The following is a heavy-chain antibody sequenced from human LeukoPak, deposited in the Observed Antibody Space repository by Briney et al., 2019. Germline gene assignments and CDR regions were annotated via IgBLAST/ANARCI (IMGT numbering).Heavy chain of an antibody. V-gene: IGHV3-7*03. CDR1: GVTLSNHW. J-gene: IGHJ6*02. Sequence: PGGSLRLSCAAPGVTLSNHWMTWVRQVPGRGPEWVANVNRDGSEAYYLDSVKGRFTISKDNAKNSLYLQMNSLRAEDTALYHCARNNGMDVWGQGTTVIVSS. CDR2: VNRDGSEA. D-gene: IGHD1/OR15-1a*01. CDR3: ARNNGMDV.